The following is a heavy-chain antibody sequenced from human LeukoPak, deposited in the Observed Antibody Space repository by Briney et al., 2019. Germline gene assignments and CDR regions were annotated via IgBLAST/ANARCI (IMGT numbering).Heavy chain of an antibody. J-gene: IGHJ4*02. CDR2: INPNSGGT. Sequence: ASVKVSCKASGGTFSSYAISWVRQAPGQGLEWMGWINPNSGGTNYAQKFQGRVTMTRDTSISTAYMELSRLRSDDTAVYYCVTSSQQLDYYFDYWGQGTLVTVSS. CDR3: VTSSQQLDYYFDY. D-gene: IGHD6-13*01. V-gene: IGHV1-2*02. CDR1: GGTFSSYA.